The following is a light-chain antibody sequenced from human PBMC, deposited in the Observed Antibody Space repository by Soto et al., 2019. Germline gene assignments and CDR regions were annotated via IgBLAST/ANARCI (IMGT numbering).Light chain of an antibody. CDR3: SSYAGSNVL. CDR2: EVS. Sequence: QSALTQPPSASGSPGQSVTISCTGTSSDVGGYDYVFWYQQHPGKTPKLMIYEVSKRPSGVPDRFSGSKSGNTASLTVSGLQADDEADYYCSSYAGSNVLFGGGTKL. J-gene: IGLJ2*01. V-gene: IGLV2-8*01. CDR1: SSDVGGYDY.